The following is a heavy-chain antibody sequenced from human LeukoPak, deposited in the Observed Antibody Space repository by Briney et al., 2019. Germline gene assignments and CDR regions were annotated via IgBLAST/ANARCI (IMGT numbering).Heavy chain of an antibody. V-gene: IGHV4-30-2*01. J-gene: IGHJ4*02. CDR3: ASRLGLHNPYYFDY. Sequence: SQTLSLTCTVSGGSISSGGYFWSWIRQPPGKGLEWIGYIYHSGSTYYNPSLKSRVTISVDRSKNQFSLKLSSVTAADTAVYYCASRLGLHNPYYFDYWGQGTLVTVSS. D-gene: IGHD1-14*01. CDR2: IYHSGST. CDR1: GGSISSGGYF.